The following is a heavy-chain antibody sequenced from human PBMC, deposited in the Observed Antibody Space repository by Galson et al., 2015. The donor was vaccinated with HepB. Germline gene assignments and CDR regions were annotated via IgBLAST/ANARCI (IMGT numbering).Heavy chain of an antibody. CDR3: AKDMRYGGKGVFDY. CDR1: GFTFDDYA. D-gene: IGHD4-23*01. V-gene: IGHV3-9*01. J-gene: IGHJ4*02. CDR2: ISWNSGSI. Sequence: SLRLSCAASGFTFDDYAMHWVRQAPGKGLEWVSGISWNSGSIGYADSVKGRSTISRDNAKNSLYLQMNSLRAEDTALYYCAKDMRYGGKGVFDYWGQGTLVTVSS.